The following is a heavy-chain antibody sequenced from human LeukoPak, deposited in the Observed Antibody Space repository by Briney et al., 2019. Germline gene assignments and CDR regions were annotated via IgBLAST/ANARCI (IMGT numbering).Heavy chain of an antibody. CDR1: GPIASSEY. CDR2: IYSGGYT. Sequence: GGSLTLSCAASGPIASSEYMSWVRPAPRKGLGWGSVIYSGGYTYYADSVKGRFTISRNNSKSTPYLQMNSLRAEDTAVYYCARGRYDSSGYYYDYWGQGTLVTVSS. V-gene: IGHV3-53*01. CDR3: ARGRYDSSGYYYDY. J-gene: IGHJ4*02. D-gene: IGHD3-22*01.